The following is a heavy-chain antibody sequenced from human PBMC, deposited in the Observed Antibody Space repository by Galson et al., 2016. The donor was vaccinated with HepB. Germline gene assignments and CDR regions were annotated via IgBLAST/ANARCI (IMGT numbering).Heavy chain of an antibody. Sequence: SLRLSCAASGFIFNSYSINWVRQAPGKGLEWVSYISGSGGRTIYYTDSVKGRFTVSRDNAKNSLYLQMNSLRDEDTAVYYCATVYHFWSGYPLAAGHVLDLWGQGTVVTVSS. CDR1: GFIFNSYS. CDR2: ISGSGGRTI. J-gene: IGHJ3*01. V-gene: IGHV3-48*02. D-gene: IGHD3-3*02. CDR3: ATVYHFWSGYPLAAGHVLDL.